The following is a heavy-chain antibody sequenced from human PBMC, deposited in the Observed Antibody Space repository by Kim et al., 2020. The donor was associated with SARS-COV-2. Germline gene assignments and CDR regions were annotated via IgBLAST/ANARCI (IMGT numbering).Heavy chain of an antibody. CDR1: GFTFSSYA. D-gene: IGHD2-2*01. V-gene: IGHV3-30*04. CDR2: ISYDGSNK. Sequence: GGSLRLSCAASGFTFSSYAMHWVRQAPGKGLEWVAVISYDGSNKYYADSVKGRFTISRDNSKNTLYLQMNSLRAEDTAVYYCARDIVVVPAAHYRQFYY. CDR3: ARDIVVVPAAHYRQFYY. J-gene: IGHJ6*01.